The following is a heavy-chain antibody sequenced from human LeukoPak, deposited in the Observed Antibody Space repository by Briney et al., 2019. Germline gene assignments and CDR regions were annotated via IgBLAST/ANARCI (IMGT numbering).Heavy chain of an antibody. Sequence: SETLSLTCTVSGGSISSGSYYWSWIRQPPGKGLEWIGYIYYSGSTNYNPSLKSRVTISVDTSKNQFSLKLSSVTAADTAVYYCARDRYYYDSSGYSRFDYWGQGTLVTVSS. J-gene: IGHJ4*02. CDR1: GGSISSGSYY. CDR3: ARDRYYYDSSGYSRFDY. V-gene: IGHV4-61*01. D-gene: IGHD3-22*01. CDR2: IYYSGST.